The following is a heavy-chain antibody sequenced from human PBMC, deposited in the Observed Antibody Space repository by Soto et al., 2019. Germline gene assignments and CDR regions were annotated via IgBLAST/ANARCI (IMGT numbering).Heavy chain of an antibody. CDR1: GFPFSSYA. CDR3: TRSAYMDV. Sequence: PGGSLRLSCAASGFPFSSYAMSWVRQAPGKGLEWVSDISSGSGSIYYADSVKGRFTISRDNAKNSLYLQMDSLRAEDTAVYYATRSAYMDVWGTGTTVTVSS. D-gene: IGHD2-2*01. V-gene: IGHV3-48*01. CDR2: ISSGSGSI. J-gene: IGHJ6*03.